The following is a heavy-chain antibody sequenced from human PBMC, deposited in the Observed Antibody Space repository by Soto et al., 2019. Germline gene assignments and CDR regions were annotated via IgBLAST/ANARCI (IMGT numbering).Heavy chain of an antibody. J-gene: IGHJ4*02. D-gene: IGHD3-22*01. CDR2: ISGSGGST. Sequence: GSLRLSCAASGFTFSSYAVSWVLQAPVKGLEWVSAISGSGGSTDYVDSVKGRFTISRDNSKNTLYLQMNSLRAEDTAVYYCAKDRATMIVVVITCWGQGTLVTAPQ. V-gene: IGHV3-23*01. CDR1: GFTFSSYA. CDR3: AKDRATMIVVVITC.